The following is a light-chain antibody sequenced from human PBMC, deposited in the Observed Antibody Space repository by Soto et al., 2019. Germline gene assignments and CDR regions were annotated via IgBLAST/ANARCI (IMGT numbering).Light chain of an antibody. V-gene: IGKV3-11*01. J-gene: IGKJ2*01. CDR2: DAS. CDR1: QSVSSY. CDR3: QQRSNWPPMYT. Sequence: EIVLTQSPATLSLSPGERATLSCRASQSVSSYLAWYQQKPGQAPRLLIYDASNRATGIPARFSGSGSGTEFTLTISSLEPEDVAVDYCQQRSNWPPMYTFGQGTKLEIK.